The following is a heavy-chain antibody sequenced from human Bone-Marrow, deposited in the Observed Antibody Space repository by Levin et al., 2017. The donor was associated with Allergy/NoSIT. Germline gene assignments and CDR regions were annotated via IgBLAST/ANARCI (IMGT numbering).Heavy chain of an antibody. CDR2: ISHDGRDK. Sequence: GGSLRLSCAASGFTFSSYGMHWVRQAPGKGLEWVAVISHDGRDKFYVDSVEGRFTISRDNSKNTLYLQMSRLRAEDTAVYYCAKTNEGRYLDYWGQGALVIVSS. CDR1: GFTFSSYG. V-gene: IGHV3-30*18. CDR3: AKTNEGRYLDY. J-gene: IGHJ4*02.